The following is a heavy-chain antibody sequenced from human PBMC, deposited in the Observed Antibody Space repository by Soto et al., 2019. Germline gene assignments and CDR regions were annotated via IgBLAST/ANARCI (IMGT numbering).Heavy chain of an antibody. Sequence: QVQLVQSGAEAKKPGASVKVSCKASGYTFTSFAINWVRQATGQGLEWLGWMTPNTGNTGYAQKFQGRITMTMATSTSTAYTELNSVSYDDSAVDYCARNKWGSGDFAFCGHGTLVTVSS. CDR1: GYTFTSFA. J-gene: IGHJ4*01. V-gene: IGHV1-8*01. D-gene: IGHD7-27*01. CDR3: ARNKWGSGDFAF. CDR2: MTPNTGNT.